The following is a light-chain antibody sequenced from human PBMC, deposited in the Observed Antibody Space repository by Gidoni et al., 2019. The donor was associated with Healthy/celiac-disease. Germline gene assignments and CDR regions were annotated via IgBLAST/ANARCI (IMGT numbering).Light chain of an antibody. CDR3: QQSDSTSYT. V-gene: IGKV1-39*01. CDR2: AAS. Sequence: DIQMTQSPSSLSASVGDRVTITCRTSQSISSYLYWYQQKPGKAPRLLIYAASSLQSGVPSRFSGSGSGTDFTLTISSLQPEDFATYYCQQSDSTSYTFGQXTKLEIK. J-gene: IGKJ2*01. CDR1: QSISSY.